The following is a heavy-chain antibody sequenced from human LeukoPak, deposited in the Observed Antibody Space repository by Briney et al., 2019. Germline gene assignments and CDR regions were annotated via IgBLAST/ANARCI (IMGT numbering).Heavy chain of an antibody. CDR3: ARGGTPMAPWYFDY. CDR2: IYSGGST. J-gene: IGHJ4*02. V-gene: IGHV3-66*01. Sequence: GGSLRLSCAASGFTVSSNYMSWVRQAPGKGLEWVSVIYSGGSTYYADSVKGRFTISRDNSENTLYLQMNSLRAEDTAVYYCARGGTPMAPWYFDYWGQGTLVTVSS. CDR1: GFTVSSNY. D-gene: IGHD5-18*01.